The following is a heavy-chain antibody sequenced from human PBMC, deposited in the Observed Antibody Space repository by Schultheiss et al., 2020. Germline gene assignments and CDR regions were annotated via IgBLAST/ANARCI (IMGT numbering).Heavy chain of an antibody. D-gene: IGHD6-6*01. CDR3: VRDISNSYAY. CDR2: IDQDGSGK. J-gene: IGHJ4*02. Sequence: GGSLRLSCAASGFTFSSYGMHWVRQAPGKGLEWVATIDQDGSGKYYVDSVKGRFTISRDNAKNSVYLQMDSLRAEDTAVYYCVRDISNSYAYWGQGILVTVSS. V-gene: IGHV3-7*01. CDR1: GFTFSSYG.